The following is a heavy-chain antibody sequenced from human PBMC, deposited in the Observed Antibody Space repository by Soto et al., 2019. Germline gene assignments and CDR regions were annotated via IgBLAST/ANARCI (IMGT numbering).Heavy chain of an antibody. CDR3: ARGRYGDY. J-gene: IGHJ4*02. Sequence: QVHLVQSGAEVKKPGASVKVSCKGSGYDFTTYGITWVRQAPGQGLEWMAWISAHNGNTDYAQKLXGXVXXTRETSTSTAYMELRSLSSDDTAVYYCARGRYGDYWGQGALVTVSS. V-gene: IGHV1-18*01. CDR1: GYDFTTYG. D-gene: IGHD1-1*01. CDR2: ISAHNGNT.